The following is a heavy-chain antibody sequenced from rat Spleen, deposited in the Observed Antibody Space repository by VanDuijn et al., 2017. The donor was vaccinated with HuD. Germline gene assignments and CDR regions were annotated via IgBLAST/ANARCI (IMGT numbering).Heavy chain of an antibody. CDR3: ARDSGYGWEFAY. CDR2: IAPGSGGT. J-gene: IGHJ3*01. Sequence: QVQLQQSGAELAKPGSSVKISCKASGYTFTSYAMHWIKQTTGQALEWTGYIAPGSGGTKYNEKFKGKATLTVDKSSSTAYMQLSSLTPVDTAVYYCARDSGYGWEFAYWGQGTLVTVSS. V-gene: IGHV1-57*01. D-gene: IGHD4-3*01. CDR1: GYTFTSYA.